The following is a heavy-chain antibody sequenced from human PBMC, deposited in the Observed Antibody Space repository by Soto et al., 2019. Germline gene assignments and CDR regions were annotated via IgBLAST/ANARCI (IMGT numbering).Heavy chain of an antibody. J-gene: IGHJ4*02. CDR2: ISGSGGTT. Sequence: PGGSLRLSCAASGFTFSTYAMTWVRQAPGKGLEWVSVISGSGGTTYYADSVKGRFTVSRDNSKNTLYVQMNSLRVEDTALYYCAKVRESAAAGRFDYWGQGTLVTVSS. D-gene: IGHD6-13*01. CDR1: GFTFSTYA. CDR3: AKVRESAAAGRFDY. V-gene: IGHV3-23*01.